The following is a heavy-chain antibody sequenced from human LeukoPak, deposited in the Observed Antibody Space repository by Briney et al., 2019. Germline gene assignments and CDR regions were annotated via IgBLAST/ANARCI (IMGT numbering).Heavy chain of an antibody. V-gene: IGHV1-18*01. CDR1: GYTFTSYG. CDR2: ISAYNGNT. CDR3: AREALSWQLVPYYYYGMDV. Sequence: ASVKVSCKASGYTFTSYGISWVRQAPGQGLEWMGWISAYNGNTNYAQKLQGRVTMTTDTSTSTAYKELRSLRSDDTAVYYCAREALSWQLVPYYYYGMDVWGQGTTVTVSS. D-gene: IGHD6-13*01. J-gene: IGHJ6*02.